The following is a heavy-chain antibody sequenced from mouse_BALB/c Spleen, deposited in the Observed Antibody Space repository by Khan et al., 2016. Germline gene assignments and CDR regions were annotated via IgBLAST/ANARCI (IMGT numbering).Heavy chain of an antibody. CDR3: ARSYYVYFAMDY. CDR1: GYTFTDYY. J-gene: IGHJ4*01. D-gene: IGHD1-2*01. V-gene: IGHV1-77*01. CDR2: SFPGSGNT. Sequence: QVQLQQSGTELLRPGASVKLSFKASGYTFTDYYLHWVKQRTGQCLEWIGESFPGSGNTYYNEKFKGKASLTADTSSSTAYRQLSSLTSEDSAVYFCARSYYVYFAMDYWGHGASVTVSS.